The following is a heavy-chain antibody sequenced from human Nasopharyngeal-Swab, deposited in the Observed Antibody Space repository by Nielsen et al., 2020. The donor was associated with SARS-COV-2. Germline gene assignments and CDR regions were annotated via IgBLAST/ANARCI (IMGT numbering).Heavy chain of an antibody. CDR2: INPSGGST. V-gene: IGHV1-46*01. J-gene: IGHJ4*02. CDR1: GYTFTSYY. CDR3: ARAEMRTTVTTYWNY. Sequence: ASVKVSCKASGYTFTSYYMHWVRQAPGQGLEWMGIINPSGGSTSYAQKFQGRVTMTRDTSTSTVYMELSSLRSEDTAVYYCARAEMRTTVTTYWNYWGQGTLVTRLL. D-gene: IGHD4-17*01.